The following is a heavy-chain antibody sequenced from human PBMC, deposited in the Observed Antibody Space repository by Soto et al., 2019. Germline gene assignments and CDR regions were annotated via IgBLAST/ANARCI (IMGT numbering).Heavy chain of an antibody. CDR3: AKFRYGDYHFDY. V-gene: IGHV3-23*01. CDR2: ISGSGGST. J-gene: IGHJ4*02. Sequence: GGSLSLSCAAPGFTFISYAMSWVRQAPGKGLEWVSAISGSGGSTYYADSVKGRFTISRDNSKNTLYLQMNSLRAEDTAVYYCAKFRYGDYHFDYWGQGTQVTVSS. D-gene: IGHD4-17*01. CDR1: GFTFISYA.